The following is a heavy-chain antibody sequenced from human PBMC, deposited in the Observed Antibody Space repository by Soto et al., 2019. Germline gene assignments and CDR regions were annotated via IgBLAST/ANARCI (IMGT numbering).Heavy chain of an antibody. V-gene: IGHV1-46*01. CDR3: ERDLGTIQLWSYGVDV. CDR1: GSTFGNYY. D-gene: IGHD5-18*01. J-gene: IGHJ6*02. CDR2: IKPPSGST. Sequence: QVQLVQSGAEVREPGASVNISCKTSGSTFGNYYMYWVRQAPGQGLEWMGLIKPPSGSTSLAQQFLGRVTMTSDTSTGKIYLCLSSLRSNDTAVYYCERDLGTIQLWSYGVDVWGHGTPVSVSS.